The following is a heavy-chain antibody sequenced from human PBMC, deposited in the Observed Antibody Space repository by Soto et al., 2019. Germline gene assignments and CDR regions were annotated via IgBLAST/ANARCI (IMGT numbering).Heavy chain of an antibody. D-gene: IGHD2-2*01. CDR1: GFTFSTYG. V-gene: IGHV3-33*06. Sequence: QVQLVESGGGVVQPGKSLRLSCAASGFTFSTYGMHWVRQAPGKGLEWLAAIWYDETNQYYADSVRGRFTISRDNSKNTLYLQMNGLRAEDTAVYYCAKDSQSVLVSAARVYGMDVWGQGTTVTVSS. CDR2: IWYDETNQ. J-gene: IGHJ6*02. CDR3: AKDSQSVLVSAARVYGMDV.